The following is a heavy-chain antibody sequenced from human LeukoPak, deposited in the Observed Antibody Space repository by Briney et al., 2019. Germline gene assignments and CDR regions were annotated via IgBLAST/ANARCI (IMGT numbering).Heavy chain of an antibody. J-gene: IGHJ3*02. CDR1: GGSLSGYY. D-gene: IGHD3-22*01. CDR2: INHSGST. CDR3: ASFSRSGYYYDSSGPSI. V-gene: IGHV4-34*01. Sequence: SETLSLTCAVYGGSLSGYYWSWIRQPPGKGLEWIGEINHSGSTNYNPSLKSRVTISVDTSKNQFSLKLSSVTAADTAVYYCASFSRSGYYYDSSGPSIWGQGTMVTVSS.